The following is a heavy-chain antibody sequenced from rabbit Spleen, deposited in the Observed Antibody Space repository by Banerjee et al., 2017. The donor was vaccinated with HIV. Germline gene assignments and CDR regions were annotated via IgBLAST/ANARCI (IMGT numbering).Heavy chain of an antibody. Sequence: QEQLEESGGDLVKPEGSLTLTCTASGFSFSSSYYVYWVRQAPGKGLEWIGCIYSSTFITWYATWAKGRFTISKTSSTTVTLQMTSLTAADTATYFCARWGDDYSYAMDLWGPGTLVTVS. D-gene: IGHD2-1*01. CDR2: IYSSTFIT. CDR3: ARWGDDYSYAMDL. CDR1: GFSFSSSYY. J-gene: IGHJ3*01. V-gene: IGHV1S45*01.